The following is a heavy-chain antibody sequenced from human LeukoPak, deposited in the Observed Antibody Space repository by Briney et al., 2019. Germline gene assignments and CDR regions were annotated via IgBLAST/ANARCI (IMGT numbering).Heavy chain of an antibody. CDR2: ISAYNGNT. Sequence: ASVKASCKASGYTFTSYGISWVRQAPGQGLEWMGWISAYNGNTSYAQKLQGRVTMTTDTSTSTAYMELRSLRAEDTAVYYCARAYSSGWTTWMYLKTYYYYYYMDLWGKGTTVTI. V-gene: IGHV1-18*01. D-gene: IGHD6-19*01. CDR1: GYTFTSYG. J-gene: IGHJ6*03. CDR3: ARAYSSGWTTWMYLKTYYYYYYMDL.